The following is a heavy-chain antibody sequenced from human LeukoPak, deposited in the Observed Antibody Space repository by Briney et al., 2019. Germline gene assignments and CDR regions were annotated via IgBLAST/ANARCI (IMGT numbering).Heavy chain of an antibody. Sequence: PSETLSLTCAVYGGSFSGYYWSWIRQPPGKGLEWIGSASYSGNTYYNPSLKSRVTILVDTSKNQFSRKMTSVTAADTAVYYCARDQYYDVSTYYEIDYWGQGTLVTVSS. J-gene: IGHJ4*02. CDR1: GGSFSGYY. V-gene: IGHV4-34*01. D-gene: IGHD3-22*01. CDR3: ARDQYYDVSTYYEIDY. CDR2: ASYSGNT.